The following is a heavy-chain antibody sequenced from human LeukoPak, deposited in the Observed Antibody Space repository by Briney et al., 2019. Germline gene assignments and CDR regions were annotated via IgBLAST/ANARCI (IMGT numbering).Heavy chain of an antibody. CDR1: GFTFSSYA. CDR2: ISGSGGST. V-gene: IGHV3-23*01. J-gene: IGHJ4*02. Sequence: GGSLRLSCSASGFTFSSYAMSWVRQAPGKGLEWVSAISGSGGSTYYADSVKGRFTISRDNSKNTLYLQMNSLRAEDTAVYYCAKGGLYSSSWYGYWGQGTLVTVSS. CDR3: AKGGLYSSSWYGY. D-gene: IGHD6-13*01.